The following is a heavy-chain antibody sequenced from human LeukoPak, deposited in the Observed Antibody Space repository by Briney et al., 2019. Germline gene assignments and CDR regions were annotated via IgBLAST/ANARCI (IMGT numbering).Heavy chain of an antibody. V-gene: IGHV3-23*01. J-gene: IGHJ4*02. CDR3: AKARYIWGSYRRTPIDY. CDR1: GFTFSNYG. CDR2: ISGSGGST. D-gene: IGHD3-16*02. Sequence: GGSLRLSCAGFGFTFSNYGMNWVRQAPGKGLEWVSGISGSGGSTYYADSVEGRFTISRDNSKNTLYLQMNSLRAEDTAVYYCAKARYIWGSYRRTPIDYWGQGTLVTVSS.